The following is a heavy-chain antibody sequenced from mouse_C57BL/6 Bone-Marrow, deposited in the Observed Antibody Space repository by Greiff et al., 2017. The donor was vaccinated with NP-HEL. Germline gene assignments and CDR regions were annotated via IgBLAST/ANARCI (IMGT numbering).Heavy chain of an antibody. CDR1: GYTFTDYY. D-gene: IGHD3-3*01. Sequence: EVMLVESGPELVKPGASVKMSCKASGYTFTDYYMHWVKQSPGKSLEWIGYIYPNNGGNGYNQKFKGKATLTVDKSSSTAYMELRSLTSEDSAVYYCERRGRYWYFDVWGTGTTVTVSS. V-gene: IGHV1-34*01. CDR3: ERRGRYWYFDV. CDR2: IYPNNGGN. J-gene: IGHJ1*03.